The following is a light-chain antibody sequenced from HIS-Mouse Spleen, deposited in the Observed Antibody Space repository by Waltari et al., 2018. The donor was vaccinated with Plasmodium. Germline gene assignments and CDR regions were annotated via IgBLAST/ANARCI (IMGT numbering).Light chain of an antibody. Sequence: QSALPQPASVSGSPGQSITISCTGTCRDVGCCNLDSWYQQHQGKAPKLMIYERSKRPSGVSNRFSGSKSGTTASLTISGLQAEDEADYYCCSYAGSSTFVFGGGTKLTVL. V-gene: IGLV2-23*03. CDR2: ERS. CDR3: CSYAGSSTFV. CDR1: CRDVGCCNL. J-gene: IGLJ3*02.